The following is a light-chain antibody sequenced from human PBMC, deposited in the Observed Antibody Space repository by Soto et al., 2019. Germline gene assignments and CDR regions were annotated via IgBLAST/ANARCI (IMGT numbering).Light chain of an antibody. Sequence: SRRTKKNYTLSASVGDRVTITCRASQSISRWLAWYQQKPGKAPKALIYDASTLRSGVPSRFSGGGSGTEFTLTISSLQPDDFATYYCQPSNPHSPFCQGARPEI. CDR3: QPSNPHSP. V-gene: IGKV1-5*01. J-gene: IGKJ5*01. CDR1: QSISRW. CDR2: DAS.